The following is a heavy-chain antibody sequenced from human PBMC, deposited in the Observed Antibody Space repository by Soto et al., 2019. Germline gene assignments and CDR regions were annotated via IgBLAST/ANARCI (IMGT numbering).Heavy chain of an antibody. CDR3: ARGGMITFRGVIAYFDY. V-gene: IGHV4-39*01. D-gene: IGHD3-16*02. J-gene: IGHJ4*02. Sequence: LSLTCTVSGGSISSSSYYWGWIRQPPGKGLEWIGSIYYSGSTYYNPSLKSRVTISVDTSKNQFSLKLSSVTAADTAVYYCARGGMITFRGVIAYFDYWGQGTLVTVSS. CDR1: GGSISSSSYY. CDR2: IYYSGST.